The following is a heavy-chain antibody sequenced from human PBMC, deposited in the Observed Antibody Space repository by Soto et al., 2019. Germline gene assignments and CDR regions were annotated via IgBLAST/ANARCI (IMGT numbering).Heavy chain of an antibody. CDR1: GGSVSSGSYY. CDR3: ARAKWGSGWYMIFDY. V-gene: IGHV4-61*01. D-gene: IGHD6-19*01. CDR2: IYYSGST. J-gene: IGHJ4*02. Sequence: QVQLQESGPGLVKPSETLSLTCAVSGGSVSSGSYYWSWIRQPPGKGLEWIGYIYYSGSTNYNPSLKSRVTISVDTSKNQFSLKLSSVTAADTAVYYCARAKWGSGWYMIFDYWGQGTLVTVSS.